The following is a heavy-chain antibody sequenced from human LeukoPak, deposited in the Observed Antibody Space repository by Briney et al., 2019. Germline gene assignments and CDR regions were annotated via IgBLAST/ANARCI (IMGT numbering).Heavy chain of an antibody. Sequence: GGSLRLSCAASGFTFSSYAMTWVRQAPGKGLEWVSAISATGASTYYADSVKGRFTISRDNSKNTLYLQMNSLRAEDTAVYYCAKSQTIVVVPAAMPYWGQGTLVTVSS. CDR1: GFTFSSYA. D-gene: IGHD2-2*01. CDR3: AKSQTIVVVPAAMPY. J-gene: IGHJ4*02. CDR2: ISATGAST. V-gene: IGHV3-23*01.